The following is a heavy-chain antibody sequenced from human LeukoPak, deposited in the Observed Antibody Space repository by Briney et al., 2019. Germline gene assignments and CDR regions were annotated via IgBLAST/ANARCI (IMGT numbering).Heavy chain of an antibody. CDR2: ISGSGGST. J-gene: IGHJ4*02. Sequence: GRSLTLSCAASGFTFSSYAMDWVRQAPGKGLEWVSAISGSGGSTYYADSVKGRFTISRDDSKNTLYLQMNSLRAEDTAVYYCAKSPLVYYDFWSGYSDYWGQGTLVTVSS. V-gene: IGHV3-23*01. D-gene: IGHD3-3*01. CDR1: GFTFSSYA. CDR3: AKSPLVYYDFWSGYSDY.